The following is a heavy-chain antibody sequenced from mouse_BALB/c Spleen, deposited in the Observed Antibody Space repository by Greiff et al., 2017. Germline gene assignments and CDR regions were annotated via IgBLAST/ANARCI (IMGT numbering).Heavy chain of an antibody. CDR1: GYSITSDYA. CDR3: ASNYRYNDYAMDY. V-gene: IGHV3-2*02. Sequence: EVQLQQSGPGLVKPSQSLSLTCTVTGYSITSDYAWNWIRQFPGNKLEWMGYISYSGSTSYNPSLKSRISITRDTSKNQFFLQLNSVTTEDTATYYCASNYRYNDYAMDYWGQGTSVTVSS. J-gene: IGHJ4*01. D-gene: IGHD2-14*01. CDR2: ISYSGST.